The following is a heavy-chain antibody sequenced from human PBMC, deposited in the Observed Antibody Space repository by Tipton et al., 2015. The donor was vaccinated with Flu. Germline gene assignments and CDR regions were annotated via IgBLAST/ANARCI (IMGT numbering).Heavy chain of an antibody. Sequence: TLSLTCTVSGGSVSSGSYYWSWIRQPPGKGLEWIGYIYYSGSTNYNPSLKSRVTISVDTSKNQFSLKLSSVTAADTAVYYCATYGSGGRANAFDIWGQGTMVTVSS. J-gene: IGHJ3*02. V-gene: IGHV4-61*01. CDR2: IYYSGST. CDR1: GGSVSSGSYY. D-gene: IGHD3-10*01. CDR3: ATYGSGGRANAFDI.